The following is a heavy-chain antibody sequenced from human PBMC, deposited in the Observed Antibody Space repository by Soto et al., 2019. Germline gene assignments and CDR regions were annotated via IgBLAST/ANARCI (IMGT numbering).Heavy chain of an antibody. CDR3: AGLRVATYYYYGMDV. V-gene: IGHV3-23*01. CDR2: ISGSGDST. J-gene: IGHJ6*02. D-gene: IGHD5-12*01. Sequence: GGSLRLSCAASGFTFSSYAMSWVRQAPGKGLEWVSLISGSGDSTYYADSVKGRFTISRDNSKNTLYLQMNSLRAEDTAVYYCAGLRVATYYYYGMDVWGQGTTVTVSS. CDR1: GFTFSSYA.